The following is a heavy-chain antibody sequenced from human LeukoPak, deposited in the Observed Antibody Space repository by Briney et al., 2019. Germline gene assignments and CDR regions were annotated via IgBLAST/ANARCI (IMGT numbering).Heavy chain of an antibody. D-gene: IGHD5/OR15-5a*01. CDR3: ARAVSVSSYYFDC. Sequence: PGGSLRLSCAAFGFIFSDYYMSWIRQAPGKGLEWISYISSSSSYTNYVDSVKGRFTISRDNAKNSLYLQMNSLRAEDTAVYYCARAVSVSSYYFDCWGQGTLVTVSS. CDR1: GFIFSDYY. V-gene: IGHV3-11*05. J-gene: IGHJ4*02. CDR2: ISSSSSYT.